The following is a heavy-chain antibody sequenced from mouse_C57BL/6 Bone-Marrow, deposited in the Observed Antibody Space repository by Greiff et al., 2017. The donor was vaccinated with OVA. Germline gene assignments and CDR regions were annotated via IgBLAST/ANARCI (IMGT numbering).Heavy chain of an antibody. Sequence: DVKLQESGPGLVKPSQSLSLTCSVTGYSITSGYYWNWIRQFPGNKLEWMGYISYDGSNNYNPSLKNRISITRDTSKNQFFLKLNSVTTEDTATYYCARDLLLTTVVAAEGGFAYWGQGTLVTVSA. V-gene: IGHV3-6*01. CDR3: ARDLLLTTVVAAEGGFAY. D-gene: IGHD1-1*01. CDR1: GYSITSGYY. CDR2: ISYDGSN. J-gene: IGHJ3*01.